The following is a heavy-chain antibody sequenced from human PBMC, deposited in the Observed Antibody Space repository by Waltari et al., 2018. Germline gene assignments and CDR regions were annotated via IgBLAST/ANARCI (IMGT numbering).Heavy chain of an antibody. CDR2: IDWDDDK. Sequence: QVTLRESGPALVKPTQTLTLTCTFSGFSLSTSGMCVSWIRQPPGKALEWLALIDWDDDKYYSTSLKTRLTISKDTSKNQVVLTMTNMDPVDTATYYCARTPSSSLIYYGMDVWGQGTTVTVSS. CDR3: ARTPSSSLIYYGMDV. CDR1: GFSLSTSGMC. D-gene: IGHD6-6*01. V-gene: IGHV2-70*01. J-gene: IGHJ6*02.